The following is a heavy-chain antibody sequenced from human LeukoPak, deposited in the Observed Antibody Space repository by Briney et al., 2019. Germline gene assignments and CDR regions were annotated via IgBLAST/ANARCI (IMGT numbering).Heavy chain of an antibody. Sequence: GGSLRLSSAASGLTFSMYWMSWVRRAPGKGLEWVSSISSSSSYIYYADSMKGRFTISRDNAKNSLYLQMNSLRAEDTAVYYCARVSGSGVFDIWGQGTMVTVSS. CDR3: ARVSGSGVFDI. V-gene: IGHV3-21*01. D-gene: IGHD3-10*01. J-gene: IGHJ3*02. CDR1: GLTFSMYW. CDR2: ISSSSSYI.